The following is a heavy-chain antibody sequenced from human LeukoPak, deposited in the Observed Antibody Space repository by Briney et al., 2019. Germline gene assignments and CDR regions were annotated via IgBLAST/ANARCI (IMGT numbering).Heavy chain of an antibody. Sequence: PGGSLSLSCAASGFTFSSYSMNWVRQAPGKGLEWVSYISSSSSTIYYADSVKGRFTISRDNAKNSLYLQMNSLRDEDTAVYYCARDGMVRGVIIWDAFDILGQGTMASVSS. CDR2: ISSSSSTI. J-gene: IGHJ3*02. CDR3: ARDGMVRGVIIWDAFDI. CDR1: GFTFSSYS. D-gene: IGHD3-10*01. V-gene: IGHV3-48*02.